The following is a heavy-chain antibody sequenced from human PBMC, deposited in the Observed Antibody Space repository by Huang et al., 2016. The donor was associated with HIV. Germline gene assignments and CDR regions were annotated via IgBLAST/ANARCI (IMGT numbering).Heavy chain of an antibody. CDR1: GGSIRSDNYY. CDR3: ARLPGSITMIRGVITDPY. V-gene: IGHV4-39*01. D-gene: IGHD3-10*01. Sequence: QLQLQESGPGLVKPSETLSLTCTVSGGSIRSDNYYWGWIRQPPGKGLEWIGSIYYSGSTYDNPSLKSRVTITVDTSKNQFSLKMRSVTAAETAVYYCARLPGSITMIRGVITDPYWGQGTLVTVSS. CDR2: IYYSGST. J-gene: IGHJ4*02.